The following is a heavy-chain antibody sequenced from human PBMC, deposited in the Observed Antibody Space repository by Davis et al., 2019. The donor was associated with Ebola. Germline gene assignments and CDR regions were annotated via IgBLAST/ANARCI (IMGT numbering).Heavy chain of an antibody. V-gene: IGHV1-46*03. CDR3: TTPGGQDSGYDVFDI. CDR2: INPNDGRT. Sequence: AASVKVSCKASGYTFTNYYMHWVRQAPGQGLEWMGMINPNDGRTIYAQKFQGRVTVTSDPSTTTVYMDLSSLRSDDTALYYCTTPGGQDSGYDVFDIWGQGTMVTVSS. CDR1: GYTFTNYY. J-gene: IGHJ3*02. D-gene: IGHD5-12*01.